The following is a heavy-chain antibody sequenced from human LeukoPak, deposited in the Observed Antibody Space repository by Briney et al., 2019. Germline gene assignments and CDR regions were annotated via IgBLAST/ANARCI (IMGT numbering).Heavy chain of an antibody. Sequence: SETLSLTCSVSGDSISSYSWNWIRQSAGKGLEWIGRVYPGSTIYNPSLNSRVTMSVDSSKNQFSLKLRSVTAADTAVYYCSRGRYHSIYYFYYMDVWGKGTTVTVSS. CDR2: VYPGST. CDR3: SRGRYHSIYYFYYMDV. CDR1: GDSISSYS. D-gene: IGHD3-16*02. J-gene: IGHJ6*03. V-gene: IGHV4-4*07.